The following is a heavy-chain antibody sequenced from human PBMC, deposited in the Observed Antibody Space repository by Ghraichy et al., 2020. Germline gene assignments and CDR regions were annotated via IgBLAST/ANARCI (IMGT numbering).Heavy chain of an antibody. Sequence: PTLVKPTQTLTLTCTFSGFSLSTSGVGVGWIRQPPGKALEWLALIYWDDDKRYSPSLKSRLTITKDTSKNQVVLTMTNMDPVDTATYYCAHSEREYNWNWGRPLPKAHLFDYWGQGTLITVSS. D-gene: IGHD1-7*01. CDR2: IYWDDDK. J-gene: IGHJ4*02. CDR3: AHSEREYNWNWGRPLPKAHLFDY. V-gene: IGHV2-5*02. CDR1: GFSLSTSGVG.